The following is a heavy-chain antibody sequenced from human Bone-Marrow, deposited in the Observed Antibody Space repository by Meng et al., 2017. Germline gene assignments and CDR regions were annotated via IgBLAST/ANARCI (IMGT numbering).Heavy chain of an antibody. V-gene: IGHV3-30*04. J-gene: IGHJ3*02. CDR2: ISYDGSNK. CDR1: GFTFSSYA. CDR3: AKDVERWAFDI. Sequence: GGSLRLSCAASGFTFSSYAMHWVRQAPGKGLEWVAVISYDGSNKYYADSVKGRFTISRDNSKNTLYLQMNSLRAEDTAVYYCAKDVERWAFDIWGQGTTVTVSS. D-gene: IGHD1-1*01.